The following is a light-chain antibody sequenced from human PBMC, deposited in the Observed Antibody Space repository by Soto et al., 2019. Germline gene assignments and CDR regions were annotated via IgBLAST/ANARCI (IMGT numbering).Light chain of an antibody. Sequence: DNPLNQSPSFMSASVGDRITITCRASQGISSYLAWYQQKPGKAPKLLIYAASTLQSGVPSRFSGSGSGTEFTLTISSLQPEDFATYYCQQLNSYPFLTFGGGTKVEIK. CDR2: AAS. CDR3: QQLNSYPFLT. J-gene: IGKJ4*01. CDR1: QGISSY. V-gene: IGKV1-9*01.